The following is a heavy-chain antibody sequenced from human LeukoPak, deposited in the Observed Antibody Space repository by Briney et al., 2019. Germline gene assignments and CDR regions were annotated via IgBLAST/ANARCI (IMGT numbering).Heavy chain of an antibody. J-gene: IGHJ4*02. D-gene: IGHD6-13*01. CDR1: GGSISSYY. Sequence: PSETLSLTCTVSGGSISSYYWSWIRQPPGKGLEWIGYIYYSGSTNYNPSLKSRVTISVDTSKNQFSLKLSSVTAADTAVYYCARGPYSSSCFDYWGQGTLVTVSS. CDR2: IYYSGST. CDR3: ARGPYSSSCFDY. V-gene: IGHV4-59*12.